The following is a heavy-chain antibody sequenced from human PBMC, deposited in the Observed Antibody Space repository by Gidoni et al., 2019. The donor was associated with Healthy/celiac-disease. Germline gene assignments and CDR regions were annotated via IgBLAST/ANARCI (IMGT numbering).Heavy chain of an antibody. CDR2: ISYDGSHK. V-gene: IGHV3-30*04. CDR3: AGPKNYYDSSGYYSYYYYYGMDV. J-gene: IGHJ6*02. D-gene: IGHD3-22*01. CDR1: GFTFSSYA. Sequence: QVQLVESGGGVVQPGRSLRLSCAASGFTFSSYAMHWVRQAPGRGLEGGAVISYDGSHKYYADSVKGRFTISRDNSKNTLYLQMNSLRAEDTAVYYCAGPKNYYDSSGYYSYYYYYGMDVWGQGTTVTVSS.